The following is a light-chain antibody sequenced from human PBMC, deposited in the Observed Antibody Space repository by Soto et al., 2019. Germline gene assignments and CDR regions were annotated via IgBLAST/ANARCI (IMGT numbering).Light chain of an antibody. Sequence: DIQMNQSPTSLSASVGDRVTITCRASQGIRNFVAWYQQKPGKAPKLLIYAASTLQSGVPSRFSCSGSGTDFTLTINSLQPEDVATYSCQKYSSVPVFGPGTKVEIK. V-gene: IGKV1-27*01. CDR1: QGIRNF. J-gene: IGKJ3*01. CDR3: QKYSSVPV. CDR2: AAS.